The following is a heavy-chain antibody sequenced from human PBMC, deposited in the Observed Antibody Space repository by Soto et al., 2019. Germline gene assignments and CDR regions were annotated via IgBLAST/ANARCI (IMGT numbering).Heavy chain of an antibody. CDR1: GFTFSSYA. CDR2: ISGSGGST. CDR3: AKDGGWPENYYYYYYMDV. J-gene: IGHJ6*03. D-gene: IGHD6-19*01. Sequence: GGSLRLSCAASGFTFSSYAMSWVRQAPGKGLEWVSAISGSGGSTYYADSVKGRFTISRDNSKNTLYLQMNSLRAEDTAVYYCAKDGGWPENYYYYYYMDVWGKGTTVTVSS. V-gene: IGHV3-23*01.